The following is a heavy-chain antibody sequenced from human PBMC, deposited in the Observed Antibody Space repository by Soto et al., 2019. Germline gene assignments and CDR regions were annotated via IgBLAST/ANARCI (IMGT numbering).Heavy chain of an antibody. D-gene: IGHD2-15*01. V-gene: IGHV1-3*01. CDR2: INAGNGDT. J-gene: IGHJ4*02. CDR3: ARDCSGGPPGYFDN. Sequence: QVRLVQSGAEVGKPGASMNISCKASGYTFTRYAIHWVRQAPGQRLEWMGWINAGNGDTRYSQEFQGRVTFTRDTSAKTAYMDLSGLRSEDTAVYSCARDCSGGPPGYFDNWGQGALLTVSS. CDR1: GYTFTRYA.